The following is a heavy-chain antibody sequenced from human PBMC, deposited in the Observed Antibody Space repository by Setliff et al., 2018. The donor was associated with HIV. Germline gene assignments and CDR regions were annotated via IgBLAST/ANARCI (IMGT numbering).Heavy chain of an antibody. CDR3: AARNSGNPTRHFDY. J-gene: IGHJ4*02. CDR2: IYRSGST. CDR1: GYSISNGYY. V-gene: IGHV4-38-2*01. Sequence: SETLSLTCALSGYSISNGYYWGWIRQPSGKGLEWIGSIYRSGSTFYNPSLRSRVTISVDTSQDQFSLRLTSVTAADTAVYYCAARNSGNPTRHFDYWGQGTLVTVSS. D-gene: IGHD3-10*01.